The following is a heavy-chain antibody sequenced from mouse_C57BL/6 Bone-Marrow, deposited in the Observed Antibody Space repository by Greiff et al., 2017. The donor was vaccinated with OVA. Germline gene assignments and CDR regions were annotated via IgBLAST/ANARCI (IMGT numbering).Heavy chain of an antibody. V-gene: IGHV6-3*01. CDR1: GFTFSNYW. J-gene: IGHJ1*03. CDR3: TGGRYFDV. Sequence: EVHLVESGGGLVQPGGSMKLSCVASGFTFSNYWMNWVRQSPEKGLEWVAQIRLKSDNYATHYAVSVKGRFTISRDDSKSSVYLQMNNLRAEDTGIYYCTGGRYFDVWGTGTTVTVSS. CDR2: IRLKSDNYAT.